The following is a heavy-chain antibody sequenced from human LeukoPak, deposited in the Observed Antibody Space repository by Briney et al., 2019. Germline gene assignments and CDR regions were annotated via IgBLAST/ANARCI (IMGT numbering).Heavy chain of an antibody. Sequence: PETPSHTCTVSGGSISSSSYYWGWIRQPPGKGLEWIGSNYYSGSTYYNPSLKSRVTISVDTSKNQFSLKLSSVTAADTAVYYCARSQRYYFDYWGQGTLVTVSS. D-gene: IGHD5-24*01. CDR1: GGSISSSSYY. J-gene: IGHJ4*02. CDR2: NYYSGST. V-gene: IGHV4-39*01. CDR3: ARSQRYYFDY.